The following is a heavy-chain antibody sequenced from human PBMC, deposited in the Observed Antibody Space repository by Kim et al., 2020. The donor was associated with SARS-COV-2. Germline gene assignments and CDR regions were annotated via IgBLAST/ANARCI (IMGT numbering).Heavy chain of an antibody. D-gene: IGHD3-10*01. J-gene: IGHJ3*02. CDR3: ARQRFMVRGAYDAFDI. V-gene: IGHV4-39*01. Sequence: SLKSRVPISVDTSKNPFSLKLSSVTAADTAVYYCARQRFMVRGAYDAFDIWGQGTMVTVSS.